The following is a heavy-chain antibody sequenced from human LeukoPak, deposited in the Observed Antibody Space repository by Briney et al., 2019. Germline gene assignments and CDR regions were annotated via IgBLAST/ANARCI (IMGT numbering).Heavy chain of an antibody. CDR1: GFTFSSYA. Sequence: GGSLRLSCAASGFTFSSYAITWVRQAPGKRLEWVSTISASGGTTYYADSVKGRFTISRDNSKDTLHLQMNSLRAEDTAVYYCAKSPDVALVNFDYWGQGSLVTVSS. V-gene: IGHV3-23*01. D-gene: IGHD3-3*02. CDR3: AKSPDVALVNFDY. CDR2: ISASGGTT. J-gene: IGHJ4*02.